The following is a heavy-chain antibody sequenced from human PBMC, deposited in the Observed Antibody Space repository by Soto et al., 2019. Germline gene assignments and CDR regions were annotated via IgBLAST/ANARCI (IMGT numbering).Heavy chain of an antibody. J-gene: IGHJ3*02. D-gene: IGHD4-17*01. CDR1: GFTFSSYG. Sequence: QVQLVESGGGVVQPGRSLRLSCAASGFTFSSYGMHWVRQAPGKGLEWVAVIWYDGSNKYYADSVKGRFTISRDNSKNTLYLQMNSLRAEDTAVYYCARESGTVSWGPAAFDIWGQGTMVTVSS. V-gene: IGHV3-33*01. CDR3: ARESGTVSWGPAAFDI. CDR2: IWYDGSNK.